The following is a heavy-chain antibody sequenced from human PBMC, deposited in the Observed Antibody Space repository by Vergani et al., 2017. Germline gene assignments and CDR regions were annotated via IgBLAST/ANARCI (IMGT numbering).Heavy chain of an antibody. CDR2: ISGSGGST. J-gene: IGHJ5*02. CDR1: GFTFSSYA. D-gene: IGHD2-2*02. V-gene: IGHV3-23*01. CDR3: AKVYYSSTTCYRSWFDP. Sequence: EVQLLESGGGLVLPGGSLRLSCAASGFTFSSYAMSWVRQAPGKGLEWVSTISGSGGSTYYADSVKGRFTISRDNSKNTLYLQMNSLRAEDTAVYYCAKVYYSSTTCYRSWFDPWGQGTLVTVSS.